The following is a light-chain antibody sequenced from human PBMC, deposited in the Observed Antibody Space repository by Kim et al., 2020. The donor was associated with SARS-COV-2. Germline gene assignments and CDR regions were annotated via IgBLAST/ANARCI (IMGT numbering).Light chain of an antibody. CDR3: QQSRTTPYT. Sequence: PGERATLSCRPCQSVSTYYFAWNQPHPGQAPRLLVYGAFTRHPGIPNRSPGSGSGTASTLTTNRPDTYDFAVYYCQQSRTTPYTYAQG. J-gene: IGKJ2*01. V-gene: IGKV3-20*01. CDR2: GAF. CDR1: QSVSTYY.